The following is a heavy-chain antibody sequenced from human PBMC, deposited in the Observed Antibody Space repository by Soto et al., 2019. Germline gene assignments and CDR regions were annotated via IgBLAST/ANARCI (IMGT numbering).Heavy chain of an antibody. CDR3: ASHSPAGSYYAFDI. V-gene: IGHV4-59*01. D-gene: IGHD1-26*01. Sequence: SETLSLTCTVSGGSISSYYWSWIRQPPGKGLEWIGYIYYSGSTNYNPSLKSRVTISVDTSKNQFSLKLSSVTAADTAVYYCASHSPAGSYYAFDIWGQGTMVTVSS. CDR1: GGSISSYY. CDR2: IYYSGST. J-gene: IGHJ3*02.